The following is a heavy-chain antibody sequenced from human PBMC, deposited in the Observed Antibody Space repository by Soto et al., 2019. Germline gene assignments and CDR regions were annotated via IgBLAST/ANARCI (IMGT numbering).Heavy chain of an antibody. V-gene: IGHV1-3*05. CDR3: ARDPSYYGLDV. J-gene: IGHJ6*02. Sequence: QVQLVQSGAEEKKPGASVKVSCKASGYTFTSYAMHWVRQAPGQRLEWMGWINAGNGNTKYSQTFPGRVAITRDTAAITAYMELSSLSSEDTAVYYCARDPSYYGLDVWGQGTTVTVSS. CDR1: GYTFTSYA. CDR2: INAGNGNT.